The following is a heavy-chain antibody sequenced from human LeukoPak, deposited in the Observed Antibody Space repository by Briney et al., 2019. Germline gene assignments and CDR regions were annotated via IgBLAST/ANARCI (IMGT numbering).Heavy chain of an antibody. CDR3: ARVRLSTMVRGDNWFDP. CDR1: GYTFTSYG. Sequence: ASVKVSCKASGYTFTSYGISWVRQAPGQGLEWMGWISAYNGNTSYAQKLQGRVTMTTDTSTSTAYMELRSLRSDDTAVYYCARVRLSTMVRGDNWFDPWGQGTLVTVSS. J-gene: IGHJ5*02. D-gene: IGHD3-10*01. CDR2: ISAYNGNT. V-gene: IGHV1-18*01.